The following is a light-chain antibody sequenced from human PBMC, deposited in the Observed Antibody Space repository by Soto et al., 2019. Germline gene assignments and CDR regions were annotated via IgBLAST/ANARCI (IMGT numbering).Light chain of an antibody. CDR3: QTWGTGIVV. V-gene: IGLV4-69*01. CDR2: VYSDGSH. J-gene: IGLJ2*01. Sequence: QPVLTQSPSASASLGASGKLPCTLSSGHSSNAIAWLQQQPEKGTRDLMKVYSDGSHSQGDQIPDRFSGSSSGAERYLTISRLQSYDEADYYCQTWGTGIVVFGGGTKLTVL. CDR1: SGHSSNA.